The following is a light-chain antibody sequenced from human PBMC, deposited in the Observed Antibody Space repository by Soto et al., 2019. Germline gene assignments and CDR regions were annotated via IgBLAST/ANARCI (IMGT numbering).Light chain of an antibody. J-gene: IGKJ2*01. V-gene: IGKV2-28*01. Sequence: DIVMTQSPLSLPVTPGEPASISCRSSQSLLHSNGNTYLDWYLQKPGQSPQRLIYSGSNRASGVSDRFSGSGSGTDFTLTISRVKAEDVGAEYFRQDVQTPRTFGPGTKLEIK. CDR1: QSLLHSNGNTY. CDR3: RQDVQTPRT. CDR2: SGS.